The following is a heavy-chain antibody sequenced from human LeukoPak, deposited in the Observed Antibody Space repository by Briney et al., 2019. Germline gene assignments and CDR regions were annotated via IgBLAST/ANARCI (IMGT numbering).Heavy chain of an antibody. CDR1: GFTFSSYE. D-gene: IGHD4-17*01. CDR3: TRDEGAMVTTYRFDY. CDR2: ISSSGSTI. Sequence: GGSLRLSCAASGFTFSSYEMNWVRQAPGKGLEWVSYISSSGSTIYYADSVKGRFTISRDNAKNSLFLQMNSLRAEDTAVYYCTRDEGAMVTTYRFDYWGQGTLVTVSS. J-gene: IGHJ4*02. V-gene: IGHV3-48*03.